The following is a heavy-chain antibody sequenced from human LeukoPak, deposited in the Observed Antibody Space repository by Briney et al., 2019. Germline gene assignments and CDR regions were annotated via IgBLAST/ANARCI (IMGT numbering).Heavy chain of an antibody. V-gene: IGHV4-59*01. CDR3: ASDYGSGSYYIF. D-gene: IGHD3-10*01. CDR2: IYYSGST. Sequence: SETLSLTCTVSGGSISSYYWSWIRQPPGKGLEWIGYIYYSGSTNYNPSLKSRVTISVDTSKNQFSLKVSSVTAADTAVDYCASDYGSGSYYIFWGQGTLVTVSS. CDR1: GGSISSYY. J-gene: IGHJ4*02.